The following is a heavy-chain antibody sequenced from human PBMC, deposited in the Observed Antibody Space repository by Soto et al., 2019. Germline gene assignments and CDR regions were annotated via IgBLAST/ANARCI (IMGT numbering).Heavy chain of an antibody. CDR3: ARPGIALVRGVREYYYGLDV. D-gene: IGHD3-10*01. CDR2: MNPNSGNT. Sequence: ASVKVSCKASGYTFTSYDINWVRQATGQGLEWMGWMNPNSGNTGYAKKFQGRVTMTRNTSISTAYMELRNLISDDTAIYYCARPGIALVRGVREYYYGLDVWGQGTTVTVSS. J-gene: IGHJ6*02. CDR1: GYTFTSYD. V-gene: IGHV1-8*01.